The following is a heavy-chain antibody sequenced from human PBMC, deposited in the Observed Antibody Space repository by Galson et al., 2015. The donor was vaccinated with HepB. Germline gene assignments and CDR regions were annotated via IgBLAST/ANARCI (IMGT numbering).Heavy chain of an antibody. J-gene: IGHJ6*02. CDR1: ELSSRRDG. V-gene: IGHV3-7*05. CDR2: IKEDGSEK. D-gene: IGHD3-10*01. Sequence: SLRISCEDSELSSRRDGMNWVRQAPGKGLEWVANIKEDGSEKNYVDSVKGRFTIARDNAKNSLYLQMNSLRAEDTAVYYCARVKRGEWYSFYYYGMDVWGRGTTVTVSS. CDR3: ARVKRGEWYSFYYYGMDV.